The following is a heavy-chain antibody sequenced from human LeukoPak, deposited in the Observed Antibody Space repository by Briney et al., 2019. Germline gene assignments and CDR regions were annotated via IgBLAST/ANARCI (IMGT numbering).Heavy chain of an antibody. V-gene: IGHV3-33*01. CDR2: IWYDGSNT. CDR1: GFTFSSYG. J-gene: IGHJ4*02. D-gene: IGHD2-21*02. CDR3: ARLDCGGDCSDPPDY. Sequence: QPRRSLRLSCAASGFTFSSYGMHWVRQAPGKGLEWVAAIWYDGSNTYYADSVKSRFTISRDNSKNTLYLQMNSLRAEDTAVYYCARLDCGGDCSDPPDYWGQGTLVTVSS.